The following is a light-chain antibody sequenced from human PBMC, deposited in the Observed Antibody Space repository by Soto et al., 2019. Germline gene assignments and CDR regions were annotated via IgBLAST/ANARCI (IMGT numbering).Light chain of an antibody. J-gene: IGKJ2*01. Sequence: EVVLTHSPVTLSLSPGERATLSCRASQSFRGLLAWYQQKPGQAPRLLIYDASTRATGIPDRFSGTGSGTDFTLTISRLEPEDFAVYYCQQYGSSPYTFGLGTKVDI. CDR3: QQYGSSPYT. CDR2: DAS. V-gene: IGKV3-20*01. CDR1: QSFRGL.